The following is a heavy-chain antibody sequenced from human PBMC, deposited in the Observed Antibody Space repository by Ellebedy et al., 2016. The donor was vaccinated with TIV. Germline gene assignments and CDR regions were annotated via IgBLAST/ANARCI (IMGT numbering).Heavy chain of an antibody. Sequence: MPSETLSLTCTVSGGSISNYYWSWIRQPPGKGLEWIGYIYYSGSTNYNPSLKSRVTISVDTPKNHFSLKLSSVTAADTAVYYCARVKILTGLEAFDIWGQGTMVTVSS. CDR3: ARVKILTGLEAFDI. V-gene: IGHV4-59*01. J-gene: IGHJ3*02. D-gene: IGHD3-9*01. CDR1: GGSISNYY. CDR2: IYYSGST.